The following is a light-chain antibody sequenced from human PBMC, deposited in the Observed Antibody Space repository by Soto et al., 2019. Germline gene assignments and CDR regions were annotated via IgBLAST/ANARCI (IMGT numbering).Light chain of an antibody. CDR2: EVS. Sequence: QSVLTQPASVSGSPGQSITISCTGTSSDVGGYNYVSWYQQHPGKAPKLMIYEVSNRPSGVSNRFSGSKSGNTASLTISGLQAEDAADYYCCSYTSSSPVVFGGGTKLPVL. CDR1: SSDVGGYNY. J-gene: IGLJ2*01. V-gene: IGLV2-14*01. CDR3: CSYTSSSPVV.